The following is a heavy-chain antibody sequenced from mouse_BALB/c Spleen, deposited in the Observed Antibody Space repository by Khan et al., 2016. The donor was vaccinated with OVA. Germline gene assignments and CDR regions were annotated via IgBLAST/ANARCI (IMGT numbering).Heavy chain of an antibody. CDR3: ARGTDDYALYAMDY. CDR1: GFSLTGYG. Sequence: VQLVESGPGLVAPSQSLSITCTVSGFSLTGYGLNWVRQPPGKGLEWLGMIWGDGSTDYNSALKSRLSISKDNSKSQVFLKMNSLQTDDTARYYCARGTDDYALYAMDYGGQGTSVTVSS. V-gene: IGHV2-6-7*01. CDR2: IWGDGST. J-gene: IGHJ4*01. D-gene: IGHD2-4*01.